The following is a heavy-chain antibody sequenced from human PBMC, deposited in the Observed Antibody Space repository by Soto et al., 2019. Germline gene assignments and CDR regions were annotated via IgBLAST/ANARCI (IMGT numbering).Heavy chain of an antibody. J-gene: IGHJ5*02. CDR3: AHRRNYYISPTYYSTGFDP. Sequence: GSGPTLVNPTQTLTLSCNFPGFSLTTSGVAVGWIRQPPGKAIEWLALIYWDDDKRYSPSLESRITITKDTSKNQVVLTMTNVDPADTATYFCAHRRNYYISPTYYSTGFDPWGQGTLVTVSS. V-gene: IGHV2-5*02. D-gene: IGHD3-10*01. CDR2: IYWDDDK. CDR1: GFSLTTSGVA.